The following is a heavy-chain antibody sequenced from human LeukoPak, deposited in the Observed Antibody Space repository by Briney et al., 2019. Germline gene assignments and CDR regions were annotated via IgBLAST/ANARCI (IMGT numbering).Heavy chain of an antibody. CDR2: INPSGGST. V-gene: IGHV1-46*01. D-gene: IGHD2-2*02. J-gene: IGHJ5*02. CDR3: ARGRPGRYCSTTRCYTASPFDP. Sequence: ASVKVSCKASGYTFTSYYMHWVRQAPGQGLEWMGIINPSGGSTSYAQKFQGRVTMTRDMSTSTVYMELSSLRSEDTAVYYCARGRPGRYCSTTRCYTASPFDPWGQGTLVTVSS. CDR1: GYTFTSYY.